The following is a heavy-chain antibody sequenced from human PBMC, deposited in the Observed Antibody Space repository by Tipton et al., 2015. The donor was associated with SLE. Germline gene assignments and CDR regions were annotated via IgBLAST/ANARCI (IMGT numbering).Heavy chain of an antibody. V-gene: IGHV4-39*01. CDR2: LYYSGRT. D-gene: IGHD3-3*01. J-gene: IGHJ4*02. Sequence: LRLSCTVSGGSISSSSYNWGWIRQPPGKGLEWIGSLYYSGRTHYNPSLKSRVTISVDTSKNQFSLKLGSVTAADTAVYYCARRDFWSGYYFDYWGQGTLVTVSS. CDR1: GGSISSSSYN. CDR3: ARRDFWSGYYFDY.